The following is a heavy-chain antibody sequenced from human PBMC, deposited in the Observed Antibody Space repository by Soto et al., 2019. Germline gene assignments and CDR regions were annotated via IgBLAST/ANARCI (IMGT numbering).Heavy chain of an antibody. V-gene: IGHV1-8*01. Sequence: ASVKVSCKASGYTFTSYDINWVRQATGQGLEWMGWMNPNSGNTGYAQKFQGRVTMTRNTSISTAYMELSSLRSEDTAVYYCARSRNRGVVVPAAIRGYYYYMDVWGKGTTVTVSS. CDR3: ARSRNRGVVVPAAIRGYYYYMDV. D-gene: IGHD2-2*01. CDR2: MNPNSGNT. CDR1: GYTFTSYD. J-gene: IGHJ6*03.